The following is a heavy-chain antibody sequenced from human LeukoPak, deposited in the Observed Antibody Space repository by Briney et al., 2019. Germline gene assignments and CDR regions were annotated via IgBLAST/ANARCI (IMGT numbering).Heavy chain of an antibody. J-gene: IGHJ6*03. CDR1: GFTFSSYS. CDR2: ISSTSSTI. D-gene: IGHD3-22*01. CDR3: ARDDSSGYYYTYYYYYMDV. Sequence: GGSLRLSCAASGFTFSSYSMNWVRQAPGKGLEWVSYISSTSSTIYYADSVKGRFTISRDNPKNSLYLQMNSLRAEDTAVYYCARDDSSGYYYTYYYYYMDVWGKGTTVTVSS. V-gene: IGHV3-48*04.